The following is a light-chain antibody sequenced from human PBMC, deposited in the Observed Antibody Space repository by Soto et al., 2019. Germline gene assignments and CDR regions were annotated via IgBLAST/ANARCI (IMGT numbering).Light chain of an antibody. CDR3: ETWDSNIHV. V-gene: IGLV4-60*02. CDR2: LEGSGSY. J-gene: IGLJ3*02. Sequence: QLVLTQSSSASASLGSSVKLTCTLSSGHSSHIIAWHQQQPGKAPRYLMRLEGSGSYNKGSGVPDRFSGSSSGADRYLTVSNLHYEDEADYYCETWDSNIHVFGGGTKVTVL. CDR1: SGHSSHI.